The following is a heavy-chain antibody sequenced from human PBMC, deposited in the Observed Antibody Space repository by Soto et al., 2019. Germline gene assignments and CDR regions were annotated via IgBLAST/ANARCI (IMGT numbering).Heavy chain of an antibody. Sequence: QVQLVQSGAEVKKPESSVKVSCKAPGGTFSTYAISWVRQAPGQGLEWMGGIIPMFGTANYAQRFQDRATITADESTNTVYMELSSLRSEDTAVYFCASGIQLWLRRINNGYSGWDQGTLVTVSS. CDR3: ASGIQLWLRRINNGYSG. CDR1: GGTFSTYA. J-gene: IGHJ4*02. V-gene: IGHV1-69*12. D-gene: IGHD5-18*01. CDR2: IIPMFGTA.